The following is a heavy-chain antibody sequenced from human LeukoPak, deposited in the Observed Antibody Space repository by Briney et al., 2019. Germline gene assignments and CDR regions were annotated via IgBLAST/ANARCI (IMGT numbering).Heavy chain of an antibody. CDR1: GFTFSSYG. CDR2: IWYDGSNK. CDR3: ARDSSGGGWRYFDY. J-gene: IGHJ4*02. Sequence: RGSRRLSCAASGFTFSSYGMHWVRQAPGKGLEWVALIWYDGSNKYYADSVRGRFTISRDNSKNTVYLQMNSLRAEDTAVYYCARDSSGGGWRYFDYWGQGTLVTVSS. D-gene: IGHD6-19*01. V-gene: IGHV3-33*01.